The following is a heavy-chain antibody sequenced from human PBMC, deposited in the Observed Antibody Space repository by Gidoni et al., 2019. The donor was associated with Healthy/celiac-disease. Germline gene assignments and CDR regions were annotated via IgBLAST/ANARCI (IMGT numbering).Heavy chain of an antibody. Sequence: EVPLLASGGGLVQPAGSLRLSCAAPGFTFSNYAMSWIRQAPGKGLEWVSAISGSGGSTYYADSLKGRFTISRDNSKNTLYLQMKSLRAEDTAVYYCAKDWGAARPYYFDYWGQGTLVTVSS. CDR3: AKDWGAARPYYFDY. CDR1: GFTFSNYA. V-gene: IGHV3-23*01. J-gene: IGHJ4*02. CDR2: ISGSGGST. D-gene: IGHD6-6*01.